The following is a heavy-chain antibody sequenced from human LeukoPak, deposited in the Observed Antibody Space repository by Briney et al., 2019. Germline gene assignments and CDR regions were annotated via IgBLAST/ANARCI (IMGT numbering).Heavy chain of an antibody. D-gene: IGHD4-23*01. V-gene: IGHV4-34*01. CDR3: ARHRTGLRWFY. CDR1: GGSFSGYY. Sequence: SETLSLTCAVYGGSFSGYYWSWIRQPPGKGLEWIGEINHSGSTNYNPSLKSRVTISVDTSKNQFSLKLSSVTAADTAVYYCARHRTGLRWFYWGQGTLVTVSS. J-gene: IGHJ4*02. CDR2: INHSGST.